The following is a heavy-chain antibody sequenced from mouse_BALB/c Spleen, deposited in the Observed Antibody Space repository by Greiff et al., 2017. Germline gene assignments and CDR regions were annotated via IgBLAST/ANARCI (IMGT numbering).Heavy chain of an antibody. J-gene: IGHJ4*01. CDR2: ISNGGGST. CDR3: ARQGMDYRAMDY. V-gene: IGHV5-12-2*01. CDR1: GFTFSSYT. D-gene: IGHD2-14*01. Sequence: EVKLMESGGGLVQPGGSLKLSCAASGFTFSSYTMSWVRQTPEKRLEWVAYISNGGGSTYYPDTVKGRFTISRDNAKNTLYLQMSSLKSEDTAMYYCARQGMDYRAMDYWGQGTSVTVSS.